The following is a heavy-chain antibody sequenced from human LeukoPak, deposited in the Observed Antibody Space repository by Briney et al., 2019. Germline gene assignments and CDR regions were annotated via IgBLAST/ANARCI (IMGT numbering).Heavy chain of an antibody. CDR2: IYYSGST. D-gene: IGHD3/OR15-3a*01. Sequence: PPETLSLTCTVSGGSISSSSYYWGWIRQPPGKGLEWIGSIYYSGSTYYNPSLKSRVTISVDTSKNQFSLKLSSVTAADTAVYYCARVRGLAEDYWGQGTLVTVSS. CDR3: ARVRGLAEDY. CDR1: GGSISSSSYY. V-gene: IGHV4-39*07. J-gene: IGHJ4*02.